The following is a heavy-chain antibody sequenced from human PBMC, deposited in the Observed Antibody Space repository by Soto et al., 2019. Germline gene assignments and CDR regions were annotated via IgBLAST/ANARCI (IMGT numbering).Heavy chain of an antibody. CDR2: IRQDGGEK. CDR1: GYTFSNYY. CDR3: ARAPDYGLHLDY. Sequence: GGSLSLSCRASGYTFSNYYIIWVRQAPGKGLEWVANIRQDGGEKYYVDSVKGRFTISRDNTQNSMYLQMNSLRAEDTAVYYWARAPDYGLHLDYWGQGILVTVSS. J-gene: IGHJ4*02. D-gene: IGHD4-17*01. V-gene: IGHV3-7*03.